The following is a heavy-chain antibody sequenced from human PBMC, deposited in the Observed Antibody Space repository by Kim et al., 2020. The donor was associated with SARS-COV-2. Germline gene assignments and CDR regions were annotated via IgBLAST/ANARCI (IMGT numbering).Heavy chain of an antibody. CDR1: GGSISSYY. Sequence: SETLSLTCTVSGGSISSYYWSWIRQPPGKGLEWIGYIYYSGSTNYNPSLKSRVTISVDTSKNQFSLKLSSVTAADTAVYYCARSTDRATTKYKIDYWGQGTLVTVSS. J-gene: IGHJ4*02. D-gene: IGHD1-1*01. CDR2: IYYSGST. CDR3: ARSTDRATTKYKIDY. V-gene: IGHV4-59*01.